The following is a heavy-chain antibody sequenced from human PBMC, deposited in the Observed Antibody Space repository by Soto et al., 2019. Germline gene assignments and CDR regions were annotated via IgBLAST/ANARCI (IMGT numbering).Heavy chain of an antibody. CDR3: ARGERYYYDTSGYFGFDY. Sequence: QVQLVQSGAEVKKPGASVKVSCKASGYTFTNYAIHWVRQAPGQRLEWMGWINPGNGNTKYSQKFQGRVTITRDTSASTAYMELSSLRSEDTAVYYCARGERYYYDTSGYFGFDYWGQGTLVTVSS. CDR2: INPGNGNT. D-gene: IGHD3-22*01. J-gene: IGHJ4*02. V-gene: IGHV1-3*01. CDR1: GYTFTNYA.